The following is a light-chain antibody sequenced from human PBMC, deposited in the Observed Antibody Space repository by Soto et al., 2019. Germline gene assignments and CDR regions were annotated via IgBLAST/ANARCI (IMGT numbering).Light chain of an antibody. J-gene: IGLJ3*02. CDR3: TSFTTSNTWV. Sequence: SALTQPASVSGSPGQSITISCTGTSSDVGGYDYVSWFQQHPGRAPKLLIYEVINRPSGVSVRFSGSKSGNTASLTISGLQAEDEADFYCTSFTTSNTWVFGGGTKLTVL. CDR2: EVI. V-gene: IGLV2-14*01. CDR1: SSDVGGYDY.